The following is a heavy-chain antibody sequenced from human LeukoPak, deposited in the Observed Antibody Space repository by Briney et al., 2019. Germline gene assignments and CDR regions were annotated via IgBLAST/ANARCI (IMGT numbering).Heavy chain of an antibody. J-gene: IGHJ4*02. V-gene: IGHV3-21*01. D-gene: IGHD2-15*01. CDR2: ISSSSSYI. Sequence: GGSLRLSCAASGFTFSSYSMNWVRQAPGKGLEWVSSISSSSSYIYYADSVKGRSTISRDNAKNSLYLQMNSLRAEDTAVYYCARAPGYCSGGSCFDYWGQGTLVTASS. CDR3: ARAPGYCSGGSCFDY. CDR1: GFTFSSYS.